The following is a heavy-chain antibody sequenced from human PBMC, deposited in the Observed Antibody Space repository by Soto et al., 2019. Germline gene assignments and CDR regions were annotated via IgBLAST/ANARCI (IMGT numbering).Heavy chain of an antibody. Sequence: GGSLRLSCAASGFTFSSYSMNWVRQAPGKGLEWVSSISSSSSYIYYADSVKGRFTISRDNAKNSLYLQMNSLRAEDMAVYYCARDLRITMVRGPHYGMDVWGQGTTVTVSS. D-gene: IGHD3-10*01. V-gene: IGHV3-21*01. CDR2: ISSSSSYI. J-gene: IGHJ6*02. CDR3: ARDLRITMVRGPHYGMDV. CDR1: GFTFSSYS.